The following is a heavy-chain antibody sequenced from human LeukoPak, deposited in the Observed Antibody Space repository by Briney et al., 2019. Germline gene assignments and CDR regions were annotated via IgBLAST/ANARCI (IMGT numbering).Heavy chain of an antibody. CDR1: GFTFSSYS. J-gene: IGHJ4*02. Sequence: PGGSLRLSCAASGFTFSSYSMNWVRQAPGKGLEWVSSISSSSSYIHYADSVKGRFTISRDNAKNSLYLQMNSLRAEDTAVYYCARKTYSSSWYFDYWGQGTLVTVSS. CDR3: ARKTYSSSWYFDY. V-gene: IGHV3-21*01. D-gene: IGHD6-13*01. CDR2: ISSSSSYI.